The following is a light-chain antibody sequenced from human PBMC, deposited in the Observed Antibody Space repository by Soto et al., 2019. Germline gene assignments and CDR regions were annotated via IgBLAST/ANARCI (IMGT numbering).Light chain of an antibody. J-gene: IGLJ2*01. CDR2: SNN. CDR3: AAWDDSLNVL. Sequence: QPVLTQPPSASGTPGQRVTISCSGSSSNIGSNTVNWYQQLPGTAPKLLIYSNNQRPSGVPDRFSGSKSGTSASLAISGLQSEDEDDYYCAAWDDSLNVLFGGGTKLTVL. V-gene: IGLV1-44*01. CDR1: SSNIGSNT.